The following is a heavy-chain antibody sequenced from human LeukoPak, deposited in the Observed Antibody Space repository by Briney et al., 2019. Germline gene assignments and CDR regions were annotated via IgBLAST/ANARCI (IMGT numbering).Heavy chain of an antibody. CDR2: IRAGGENT. CDR1: GFTFSNYD. J-gene: IGHJ3*02. D-gene: IGHD3/OR15-3a*01. CDR3: ARSTGYYTSGAFDI. V-gene: IGHV3-23*01. Sequence: GGSLRLSCAASGFTFSNYDMNWVRQAPGKGLDWVSAIRAGGENTFYADSVKGRFTISRDNSKNMLYLQMNSLRAEDTAVYFCARSTGYYTSGAFDIWGQGTMVTVSS.